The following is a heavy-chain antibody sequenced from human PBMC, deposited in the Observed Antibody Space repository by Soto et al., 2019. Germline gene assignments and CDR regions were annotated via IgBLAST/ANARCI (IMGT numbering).Heavy chain of an antibody. CDR3: ARFVRHQLPTIDF. J-gene: IGHJ4*02. CDR2: MNPESRNT. Sequence: QVQLVQSGAEVKEPGASVRVSCKASGYTFTSYDINWVRQATGQGLEWMGWMNPESRNTGYAQKFQGRVTMTRDTSISTAYMVLTSLRSEDTAVYYCARFVRHQLPTIDFWGQGTLVTVSS. V-gene: IGHV1-8*01. CDR1: GYTFTSYD. D-gene: IGHD2-2*01.